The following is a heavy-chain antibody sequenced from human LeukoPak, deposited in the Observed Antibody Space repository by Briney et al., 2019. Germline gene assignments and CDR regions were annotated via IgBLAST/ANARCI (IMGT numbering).Heavy chain of an antibody. J-gene: IGHJ5*02. CDR2: IYYSGST. Sequence: SETLSLTCTVSGGSISSHYWSWIRQPPGKGLEWIGYIYYSGSTNYNPSLKSRVTISVDTSTNQFSLKLSSVTAADTAVYYCARDRSPDRSSSWYYGWFDPWGQGTLVTVSS. V-gene: IGHV4-59*11. CDR3: ARDRSPDRSSSWYYGWFDP. CDR1: GGSISSHY. D-gene: IGHD6-13*01.